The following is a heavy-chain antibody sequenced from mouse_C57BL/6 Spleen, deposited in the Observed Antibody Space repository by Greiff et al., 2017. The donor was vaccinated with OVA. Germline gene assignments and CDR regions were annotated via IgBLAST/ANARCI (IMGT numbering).Heavy chain of an antibody. CDR2: INPNYGTT. D-gene: IGHD6-1*01. J-gene: IGHJ2*01. CDR3: ASPSANRGYDFDY. V-gene: IGHV1-39*01. CDR1: GYSFTDYN. Sequence: VQLQQSGPELVKPGASVKISCKASGYSFTDYNMNWVKQSNGKSLEWIGVINPNYGTTSYNQKFKGKATLTVDQSSSTAYMQLNSLTSEDSAVYDWASPSANRGYDFDYWGQGTTLTVSS.